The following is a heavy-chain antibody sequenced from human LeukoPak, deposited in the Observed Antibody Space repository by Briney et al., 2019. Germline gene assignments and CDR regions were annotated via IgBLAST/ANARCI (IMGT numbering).Heavy chain of an antibody. CDR1: GFTFSSYA. Sequence: GGSLRLSCAASGFTFSSYAMHWVRQAPGKGLEYVSAISSNGGSTYYANSVKGRFTISRDNSKNTLYLQMNSLRAEDTAVYYCAKSRRYGDYDYWGQGTLVTVSS. CDR3: AKSRRYGDYDY. CDR2: ISSNGGST. V-gene: IGHV3-64*01. D-gene: IGHD4-17*01. J-gene: IGHJ4*02.